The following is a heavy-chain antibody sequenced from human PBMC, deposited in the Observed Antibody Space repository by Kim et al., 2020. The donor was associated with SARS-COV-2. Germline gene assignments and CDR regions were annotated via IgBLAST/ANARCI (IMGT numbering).Heavy chain of an antibody. CDR2: IIPILGIA. Sequence: SVKVSCKASGGTFSSYAISWVRQAPGQGLEWMGRIIPILGIANYAQKFQGRVTITADKSTSTAYMELSSLRSEDTAVYYCARMRRGYSYGYGDYWGQGTLVTVSS. D-gene: IGHD5-18*01. V-gene: IGHV1-69*04. CDR3: ARMRRGYSYGYGDY. CDR1: GGTFSSYA. J-gene: IGHJ4*02.